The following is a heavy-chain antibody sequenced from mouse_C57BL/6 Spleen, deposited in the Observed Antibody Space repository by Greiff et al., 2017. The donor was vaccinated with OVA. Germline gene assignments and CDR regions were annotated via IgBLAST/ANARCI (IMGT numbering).Heavy chain of an antibody. CDR1: GYTFTSYW. Sequence: VQLQQPGAELVKPGASVKLSCKASGYTFTSYWMQWVKQRPGQGLEWIGEIDPSDSYTNYNQKFKGKATLTVDTSSSTAYMQLSSLTSEDAAVYYCARRGGAMDYWGQGTSVTVSS. CDR3: ARRGGAMDY. CDR2: IDPSDSYT. J-gene: IGHJ4*01. V-gene: IGHV1-50*01.